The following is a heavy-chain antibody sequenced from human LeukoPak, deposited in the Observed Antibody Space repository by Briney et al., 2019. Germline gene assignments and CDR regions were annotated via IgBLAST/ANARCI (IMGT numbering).Heavy chain of an antibody. D-gene: IGHD3-22*01. Sequence: GRSLRLSCAASGFTFDDYSMHWVRQAPGKGLEWVAGISWHSRSIGYADSVKGRFTISRDNAKNSVSLQMNSLRTEDTALYYCTKDLSSQWFTDIRHYGMNVWGQGTTVAVSS. V-gene: IGHV3-9*01. J-gene: IGHJ6*02. CDR2: ISWHSRSI. CDR1: GFTFDDYS. CDR3: TKDLSSQWFTDIRHYGMNV.